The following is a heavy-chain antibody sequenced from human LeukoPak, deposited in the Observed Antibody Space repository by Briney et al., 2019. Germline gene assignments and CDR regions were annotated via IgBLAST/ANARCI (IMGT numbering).Heavy chain of an antibody. CDR3: STALRWVQSPFNY. D-gene: IGHD5-24*01. Sequence: GGSLTLPCTASGFTSTNTWKPWVRHAPGKGLEWVGRIKSSNDGGTTDCAAPVKRRFTTTRDDSKNTLYPQMHSLHTEDTAVYFCSTALRWVQSPFNYWGQGTLVTVSS. CDR2: IKSSNDGGTT. J-gene: IGHJ4*02. CDR1: GFTSTNTW. V-gene: IGHV3-15*01.